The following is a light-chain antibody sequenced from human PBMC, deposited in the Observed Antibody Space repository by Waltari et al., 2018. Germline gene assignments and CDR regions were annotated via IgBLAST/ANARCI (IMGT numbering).Light chain of an antibody. Sequence: DIQMTQSPSPLSASVGDRVTIPCRASQGISNCLAWYQHKPGRAPKLLIYEASTLERGVPSTFSGSGSGTEFTLIISSLQPDDFATYYCQQYNSYPLSFGGGTRVEIK. CDR1: QGISNC. CDR2: EAS. J-gene: IGKJ4*01. V-gene: IGKV1-5*03. CDR3: QQYNSYPLS.